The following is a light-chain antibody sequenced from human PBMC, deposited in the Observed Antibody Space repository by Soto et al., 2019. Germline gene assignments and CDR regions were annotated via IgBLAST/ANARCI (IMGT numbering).Light chain of an antibody. J-gene: IGKJ2*01. V-gene: IGKV4-1*01. Sequence: DIVMTQSPDSLAVSLGERATINCKSSQSVLYSSNNKNYLVWYQQKPGQPPKLLIYWASTRESGVPVRFSGSGSGTDFTLTISSLQAEDVAVYYCQQYYSSPHTFGQGTKLEIK. CDR1: QSVLYSSNNKNY. CDR3: QQYYSSPHT. CDR2: WAS.